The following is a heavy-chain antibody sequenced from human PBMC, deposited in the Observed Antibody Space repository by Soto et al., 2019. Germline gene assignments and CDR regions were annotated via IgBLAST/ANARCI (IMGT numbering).Heavy chain of an antibody. D-gene: IGHD1-7*01. V-gene: IGHV4-34*01. CDR3: ARGKNDRITGTTEYRFDP. CDR2: INHSGST. CDR1: GGSFSGYY. Sequence: PSETLSLTCAVYGGSFSGYYWSWIRQPPGKGLEWIGEINHSGSTNYNPSLKSRVTISVDTSKSQFSLKLSSVTAADTAVYYCARGKNDRITGTTEYRFDPWGQGTLVTVSS. J-gene: IGHJ5*02.